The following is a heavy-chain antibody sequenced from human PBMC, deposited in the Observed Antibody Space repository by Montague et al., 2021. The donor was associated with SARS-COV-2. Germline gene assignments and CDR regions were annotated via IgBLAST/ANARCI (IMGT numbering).Heavy chain of an antibody. CDR2: LYYSDDTT. V-gene: IGHV4-39*01. CDR1: GVSIGSKSHS. D-gene: IGHD3-16*01. J-gene: IGHJ4*02. Sequence: SETLSLTCTVSGVSIGSKSHSWAWICQPPGKGLVWIGNLYYSDDTTHYNLSLESRVTMSAEPSKNQFSLRMTSVTAADTAVYFCVTYMGDVWGQGPLVTVSP. CDR3: VTYMGDV.